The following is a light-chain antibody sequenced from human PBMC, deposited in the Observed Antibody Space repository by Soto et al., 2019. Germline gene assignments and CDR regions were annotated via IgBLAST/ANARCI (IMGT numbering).Light chain of an antibody. CDR1: SSDFGGYNY. CDR2: DVS. V-gene: IGLV2-14*01. CDR3: SSYTSSSTLVV. Sequence: QSALTQPASVSGSPGQSITISCTGTSSDFGGYNYVSWYQQHPGKAPKLMIYDVSNRPSGVSNRFSGSKSGNKASLTISGLQAEDEADYYCSSYTSSSTLVVFGGGTKVTVL. J-gene: IGLJ2*01.